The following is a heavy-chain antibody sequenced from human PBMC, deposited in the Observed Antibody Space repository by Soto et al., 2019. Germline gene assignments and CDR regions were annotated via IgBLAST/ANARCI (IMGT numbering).Heavy chain of an antibody. CDR1: GGTFSSYA. CDR2: IIPIFGTA. V-gene: IGHV1-69*13. CDR3: AKVVGATTAVAFDI. J-gene: IGHJ3*02. Sequence: ASVKVSCKASGGTFSSYAISWVRQAPGQGLEWMGGIIPIFGTANYAQKFQGRVTITADESTSTAYMEPSSLRSEDTAVYYCAKVVGATTAVAFDIWGQGTMVTVSS. D-gene: IGHD1-26*01.